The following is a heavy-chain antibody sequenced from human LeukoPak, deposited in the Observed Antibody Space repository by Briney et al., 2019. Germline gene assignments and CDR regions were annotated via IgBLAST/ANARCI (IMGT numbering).Heavy chain of an antibody. V-gene: IGHV3-21*01. D-gene: IGHD3-16*01. Sequence: GGSLRLSCAASGFTMTWVRQAPGKGLEWVSCISTSSSYIYYADSPQGRFTVSRDNIENSLFLQMNSLIAEDTAVYYCARVSISGGGVDYWGQGTLVTVPS. CDR1: GFT. J-gene: IGHJ4*02. CDR3: ARVSISGGGVDY. CDR2: ISTSSSYI.